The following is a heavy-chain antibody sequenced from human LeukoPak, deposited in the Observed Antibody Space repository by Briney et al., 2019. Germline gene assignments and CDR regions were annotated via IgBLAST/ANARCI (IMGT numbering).Heavy chain of an antibody. D-gene: IGHD1-1*01. CDR2: INLNSGGT. J-gene: IGHJ4*01. CDR1: GYTFNGYY. V-gene: IGHV1-2*02. CDR3: AREPGGTGYFDY. Sequence: ASVKVSCKASGYTFNGYYIHWVRQAPGQGLEYMGSINLNSGGTNYAQKLQGRVTMTRDTSISTAYMELRSLRSDDTAVYYCAREPGGTGYFDYSGHGTLVTASS.